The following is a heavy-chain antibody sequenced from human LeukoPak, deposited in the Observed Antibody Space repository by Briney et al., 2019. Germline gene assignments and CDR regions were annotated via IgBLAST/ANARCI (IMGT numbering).Heavy chain of an antibody. V-gene: IGHV1-18*01. CDR1: GYTFTNYG. Sequence: ASVTVSCKTSGYTFTNYGISWVRQAPGLGLEWMGWISAYNGNTNYAQKVQGRVTITTDTSTSTAYMELRSLRFDDTAVYYCARDQSVRLLQTSSTYFKHVFAIWGQGSMVTVSS. J-gene: IGHJ3*02. CDR2: ISAYNGNT. CDR3: ARDQSVRLLQTSSTYFKHVFAI. D-gene: IGHD6-13*01.